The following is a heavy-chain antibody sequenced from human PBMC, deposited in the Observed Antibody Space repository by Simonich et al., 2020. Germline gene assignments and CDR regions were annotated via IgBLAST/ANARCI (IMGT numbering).Heavy chain of an antibody. Sequence: QVQLVQSGAEVKKPGASVKVSCKASGYTFTGYYMHWVRQAPGQGLEWKGRSNPNSGGTNYAQKVQGRDTMTRDTSISTAYMELSRLRSDDTAVYYCARVRSSSWYWFDPWGQGTLVTVSS. CDR2: SNPNSGGT. CDR1: GYTFTGYY. V-gene: IGHV1-2*06. J-gene: IGHJ5*02. D-gene: IGHD6-13*01. CDR3: ARVRSSSWYWFDP.